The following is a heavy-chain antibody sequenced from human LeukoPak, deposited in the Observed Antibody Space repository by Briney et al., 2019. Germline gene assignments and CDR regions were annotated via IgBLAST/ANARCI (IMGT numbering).Heavy chain of an antibody. CDR3: ARSIAVAGMSFQH. J-gene: IGHJ1*01. D-gene: IGHD6-19*01. CDR2: IIPILGIA. Sequence: ASLKLSCKASGGTFSSYSTSWVRQAPGKGLECMGRIIPILGIANYAQKFQGRVTITADKSTSTAYMELSSLRSEDTAVYYCARSIAVAGMSFQHWGQGTLVTVSS. CDR1: GGTFSSYS. V-gene: IGHV1-69*02.